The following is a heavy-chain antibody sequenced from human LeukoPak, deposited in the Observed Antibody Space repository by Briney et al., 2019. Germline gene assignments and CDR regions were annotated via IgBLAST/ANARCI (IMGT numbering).Heavy chain of an antibody. D-gene: IGHD2-15*01. J-gene: IGHJ5*02. Sequence: SVKASCKASGGTFSSYAISWVRQAPGQGLEWMGRIIPILGIANYAQKFQGRVTITADKSTSTAYMELSSLRSEDTAVYYCARGYCSGGSCYNNWFDPWGQGTLVTVSS. CDR2: IIPILGIA. CDR1: GGTFSSYA. V-gene: IGHV1-69*04. CDR3: ARGYCSGGSCYNNWFDP.